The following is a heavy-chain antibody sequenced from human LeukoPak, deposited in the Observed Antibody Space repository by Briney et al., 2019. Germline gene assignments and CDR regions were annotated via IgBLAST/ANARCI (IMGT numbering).Heavy chain of an antibody. J-gene: IGHJ4*02. CDR1: GGSISSYY. Sequence: PSETLSLTCTVSGGSISSYYWSWIRQPPGKGLEWIGYIYYSGSTNYNPSLKSRVTISVDTSKNQFSLKLSSVTAADTAVYYCARIPQVATVAVPNLDYWGQGTLVTVSS. V-gene: IGHV4-59*12. D-gene: IGHD6-19*01. CDR2: IYYSGST. CDR3: ARIPQVATVAVPNLDY.